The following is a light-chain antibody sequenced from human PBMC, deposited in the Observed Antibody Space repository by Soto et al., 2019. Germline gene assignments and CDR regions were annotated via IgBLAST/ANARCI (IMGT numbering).Light chain of an antibody. J-gene: IGKJ1*01. V-gene: IGKV3-20*01. CDR3: QQYGSSQT. Sequence: ESVLTQAPGTLSLSPGERATLSGRASQRVSSSYLAWYQQKPGPAPRLPIYGASSRATGIPDRFSGSGSGTDFTLTISRLEPEDFAVYYCQQYGSSQTFGQGTKVDIK. CDR2: GAS. CDR1: QRVSSSY.